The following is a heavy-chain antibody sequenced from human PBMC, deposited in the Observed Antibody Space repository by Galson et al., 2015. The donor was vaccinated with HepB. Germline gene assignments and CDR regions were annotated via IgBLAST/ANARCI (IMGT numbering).Heavy chain of an antibody. J-gene: IGHJ4*02. CDR3: VREIWRFDS. D-gene: IGHD3-3*01. CDR2: INPNSGGT. CDR1: GYTFTGYY. Sequence: SVKVSCKASGYTFTGYYMHWVRQAPGQGLEWMGRINPNSGGTNYAQKFQGRVTMTRDTSISTVYMDLSRLTFDDTAVYYCVREIWRFDSWGQGTLVTVSS. V-gene: IGHV1-2*06.